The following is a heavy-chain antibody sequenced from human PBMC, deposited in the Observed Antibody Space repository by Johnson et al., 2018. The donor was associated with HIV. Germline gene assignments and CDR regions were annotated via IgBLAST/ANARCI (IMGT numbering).Heavy chain of an antibody. J-gene: IGHJ3*02. CDR2: ISYDGSNK. CDR1: GFTFSSYA. CDR3: ARDAKVGYGDAFDI. Sequence: VQLVESGGGVVQPGRSLRLSCAASGFTFSSYAMHWVRQAPGKGLEWVAVISYDGSNKYYADSVKGRFTISRDSSKNTLYLQMNSLRAEDTAVFYCARDAKVGYGDAFDIWGHGTMVTVSS. D-gene: IGHD5-12*01. V-gene: IGHV3-30-3*01.